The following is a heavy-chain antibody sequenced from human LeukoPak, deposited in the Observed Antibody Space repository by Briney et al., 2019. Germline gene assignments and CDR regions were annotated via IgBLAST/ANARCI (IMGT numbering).Heavy chain of an antibody. CDR1: GFTFSSYA. CDR3: AKGGSSSWNP. Sequence: PGGSLRLSCAASGFTFSSYALSWFRQAPGKGPEWVSAISDSGVRTYYADSVKGRFTISRDNSKNTLYLQMNSLRAEDTAVYYCAKGGSSSWNPWGQGTLVTVSS. V-gene: IGHV3-23*01. J-gene: IGHJ5*02. D-gene: IGHD6-13*01. CDR2: ISDSGVRT.